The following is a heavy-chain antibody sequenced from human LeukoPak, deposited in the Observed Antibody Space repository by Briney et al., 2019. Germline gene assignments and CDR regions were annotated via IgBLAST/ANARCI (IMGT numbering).Heavy chain of an antibody. CDR2: IHHSGST. CDR1: GYSISSGYY. D-gene: IGHD2-2*01. CDR3: ARGYCSSTSCPNWFDP. J-gene: IGHJ5*02. Sequence: SETLSLTCTVSGYSISSGYYWGWIRQPPGKGLEWIGSIHHSGSTYYNPSLKSRVTISVDTSKNQFSLKLSSVTAADTAVYYCARGYCSSTSCPNWFDPWGQGTLVTVSS. V-gene: IGHV4-38-2*02.